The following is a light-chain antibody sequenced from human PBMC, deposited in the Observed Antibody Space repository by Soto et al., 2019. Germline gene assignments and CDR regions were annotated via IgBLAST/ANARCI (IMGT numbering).Light chain of an antibody. CDR1: SDDNINYNF. V-gene: IGLV2-14*01. Sequence: QSVLTQYASLSGSPGQSITISCTGTSDDNINYNFVSWYQLHPGKAPTLMIYEVSNRPSGVSGRFSGSKSGNTASLTISGLRAEDEGDYYCSTSTTTNTLFVFGTGTRVTVL. CDR3: STSTTTNTLFV. CDR2: EVS. J-gene: IGLJ1*01.